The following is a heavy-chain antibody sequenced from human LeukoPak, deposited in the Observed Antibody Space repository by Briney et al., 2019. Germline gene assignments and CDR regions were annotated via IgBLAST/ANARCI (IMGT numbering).Heavy chain of an antibody. CDR3: ARDGCSSTSCRHYYYYYYMDV. V-gene: IGHV3-66*01. J-gene: IGHJ6*03. Sequence: GGSLRLSCAASGFTVSSNYMSWVRQAPGKGLEWVSVIYSGGSTYYADSVKGRFTISRDNSKNTLYLQMNSLRAEDTAVYYCARDGCSSTSCRHYYYYYYMDVWGKGTTVTVSS. CDR2: IYSGGST. CDR1: GFTVSSNY. D-gene: IGHD2-2*01.